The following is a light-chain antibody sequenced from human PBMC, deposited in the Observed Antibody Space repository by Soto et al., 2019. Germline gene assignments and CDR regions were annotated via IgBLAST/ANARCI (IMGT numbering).Light chain of an antibody. CDR1: QRVXSH. CDR3: QQRRNWTQT. Sequence: IVVTQSTATLSLSPGERATLSCRASQRVXSHLGWYQTKPGQAPRVLXYCASSMATGSPDRFSGRGFGTDFTLPISRLEPEDFAVYYCQQRRNWTQTFGQGTKVDI. J-gene: IGKJ1*01. CDR2: CAS. V-gene: IGKV3-11*01.